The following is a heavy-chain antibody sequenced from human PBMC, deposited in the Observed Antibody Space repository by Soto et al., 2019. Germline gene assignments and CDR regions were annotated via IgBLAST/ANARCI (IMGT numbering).Heavy chain of an antibody. Sequence: LSLTCTVSGGSISSYYWSWIRQPPGKGLEWIGYIYYSGSTNYNPSLKSRVTISVDTSKNQFSLKLSSVTAADTAVYYCARGLMRNFDYWGQGTLVTVSS. CDR3: ARGLMRNFDY. CDR1: GGSISSYY. V-gene: IGHV4-59*01. CDR2: IYYSGST. J-gene: IGHJ4*02. D-gene: IGHD3-16*01.